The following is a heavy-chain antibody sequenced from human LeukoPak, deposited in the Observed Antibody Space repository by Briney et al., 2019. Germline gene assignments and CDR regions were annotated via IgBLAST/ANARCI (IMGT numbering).Heavy chain of an antibody. CDR1: GGSISSYS. J-gene: IGHJ3*02. CDR2: IDYSGSS. D-gene: IGHD3-9*01. V-gene: IGHV4-59*01. CDR3: ARDHPVADWAADI. Sequence: SETLSLTCSVSGGSISSYSWTWIRQPPGKGLERIGFIDYSGSSNYNPSLKSRVTISADPSKNHFSLNLTSVTAADTAVYFCARDHPVADWAADIWGRGTMVTVSS.